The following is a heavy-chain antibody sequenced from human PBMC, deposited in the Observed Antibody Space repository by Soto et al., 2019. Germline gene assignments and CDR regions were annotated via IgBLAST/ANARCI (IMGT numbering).Heavy chain of an antibody. CDR1: GFTFSSYG. J-gene: IGHJ4*02. V-gene: IGHV3-30*18. D-gene: IGHD1-26*01. Sequence: PGSSLRLSCAASGFTFSSYGMHWVLQAPGKGLEWVAVISYDGSNKYYADSVKGRFTISRDNSKNTLYLQMNSLRAEDTDVYYCAKDGSGSSPPLYYFDYWGQGTLVTVSS. CDR3: AKDGSGSSPPLYYFDY. CDR2: ISYDGSNK.